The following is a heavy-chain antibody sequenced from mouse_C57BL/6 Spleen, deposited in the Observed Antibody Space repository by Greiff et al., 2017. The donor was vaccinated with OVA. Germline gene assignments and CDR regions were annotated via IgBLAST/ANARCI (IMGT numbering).Heavy chain of an antibody. CDR2: IDPSDSYT. D-gene: IGHD4-1*01. CDR1: GYTFTSYW. V-gene: IGHV1-69*01. Sequence: QVQLQQPGAELVMPGASVKLSCKASGYTFTSYWMHWVKQRPGQGLEWIGEIDPSDSYTNYNQKFKGKSTLTVDKSSSTAYMQLSSLTSEDSAVYYCARLGFDVWGTGTTVTVSS. CDR3: ARLGFDV. J-gene: IGHJ1*03.